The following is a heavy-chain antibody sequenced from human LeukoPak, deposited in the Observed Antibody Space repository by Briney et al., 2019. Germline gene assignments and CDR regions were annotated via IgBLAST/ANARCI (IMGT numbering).Heavy chain of an antibody. CDR3: AVSTVVTPSLYYYYMDV. CDR2: IISIFGTA. CDR1: GGTFSSYA. V-gene: IGHV1-69*05. J-gene: IGHJ6*03. Sequence: ASVKVSCTASGGTFSSYAISWVRQAPGQGLEWMGGIISIFGTANYAQKFQGRVTITTDESTSTAYMELSSLRTEDTGVYYCAVSTVVTPSLYYYYMDVWGKGTTVTVSS. D-gene: IGHD4-23*01.